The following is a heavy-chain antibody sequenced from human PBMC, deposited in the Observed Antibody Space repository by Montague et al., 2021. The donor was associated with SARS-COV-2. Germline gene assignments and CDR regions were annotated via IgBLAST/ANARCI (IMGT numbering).Heavy chain of an antibody. CDR3: ARHAPGSFDWLNEWYFDY. J-gene: IGHJ4*02. CDR1: GGSISSYY. Sequence: SETLSLTCTVSGGSISSYYWSWIRQPPGKGLEWIGHIYYSGSTDYNPSLKSRVTISIDTSKNQFSLKLSSVTAADTAVYYCARHAPGSFDWLNEWYFDYWGQGTLVTVSS. D-gene: IGHD3-9*01. V-gene: IGHV4-59*08. CDR2: IYYSGST.